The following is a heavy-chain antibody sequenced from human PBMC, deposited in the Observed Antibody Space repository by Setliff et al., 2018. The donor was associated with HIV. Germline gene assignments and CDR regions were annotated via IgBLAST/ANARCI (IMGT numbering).Heavy chain of an antibody. J-gene: IGHJ4*02. D-gene: IGHD4-17*01. CDR1: GYTFTTYD. V-gene: IGHV1-18*01. Sequence: GASVKVSCKASGYTFTTYDITWVRQAPGQGLEWLGWISPYNGHTNFAQKFQGRVTMTTDTATSTAYMEVRSLRSGDTAAYYCARTDYGGNSGGNYFDYWGQGSLVTVSS. CDR3: ARTDYGGNSGGNYFDY. CDR2: ISPYNGHT.